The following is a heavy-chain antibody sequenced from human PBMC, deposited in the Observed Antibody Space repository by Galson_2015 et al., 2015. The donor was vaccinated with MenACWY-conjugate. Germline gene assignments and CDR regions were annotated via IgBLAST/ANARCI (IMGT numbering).Heavy chain of an antibody. J-gene: IGHJ4*02. V-gene: IGHV3-74*01. CDR2: SNNDGSTT. CDR1: GFNLSNDW. D-gene: IGHD1-14*01. Sequence: SLRLSCAASGFNLSNDWMHWIRQAPGKGLVWVSRSNNDGSTTNYADSVKGRFTISRDNAKNTLYLQMNSLRAEDTAVYYCASSLSGAQGYWGQGTLVTVSS. CDR3: ASSLSGAQGY.